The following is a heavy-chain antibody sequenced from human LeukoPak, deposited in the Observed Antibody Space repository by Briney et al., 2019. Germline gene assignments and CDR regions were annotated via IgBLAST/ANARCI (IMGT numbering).Heavy chain of an antibody. Sequence: SVKVSCKASGGTFSSYAISWVRQAPGQGLEWMGGIIPIFGTANYAQKFQGRLTITADESTSTAYMELSSLRAEDTAVYYCARDLVGSHTGYSSGAWDYWGQGTLVTVSS. V-gene: IGHV1-69*13. D-gene: IGHD3-9*01. CDR1: GGTFSSYA. CDR3: ARDLVGSHTGYSSGAWDY. CDR2: IIPIFGTA. J-gene: IGHJ4*02.